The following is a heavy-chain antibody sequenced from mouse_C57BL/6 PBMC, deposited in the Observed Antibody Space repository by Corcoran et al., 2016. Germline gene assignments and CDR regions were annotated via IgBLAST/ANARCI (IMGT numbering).Heavy chain of an antibody. CDR3: ARSLYDYDFAWFAY. D-gene: IGHD2-4*01. Sequence: EVQLQQSGPVLVKPGASVKMSCKASGYTFTDYYMNWVKQSHGKSLEWIGVINPYNGGTSYNQKFKGKATLTVDKSSSTAYMELNSLTSEDSAVYYCARSLYDYDFAWFAYWGQGTLVTVSA. V-gene: IGHV1-19*01. J-gene: IGHJ3*01. CDR1: GYTFTDYY. CDR2: INPYNGGT.